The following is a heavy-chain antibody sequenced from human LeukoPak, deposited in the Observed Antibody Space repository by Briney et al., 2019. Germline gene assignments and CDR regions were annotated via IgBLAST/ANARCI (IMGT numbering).Heavy chain of an antibody. CDR1: GGSISTTSSY. D-gene: IGHD3-10*01. CDR2: IFYSGST. Sequence: SETLSLTCAVSGGSISTTSSYWNWIRQPPGKGLEWIGNIFYSGSTYFSPPLKSRVTISVDTSKNQFSLRLSSVSAADTAVYYCASGSFEGFHVWGQGTMVTISS. V-gene: IGHV4-39*01. J-gene: IGHJ3*01. CDR3: ASGSFEGFHV.